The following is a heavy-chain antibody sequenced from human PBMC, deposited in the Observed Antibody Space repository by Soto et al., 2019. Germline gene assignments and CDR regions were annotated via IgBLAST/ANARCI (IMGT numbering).Heavy chain of an antibody. CDR3: ARWSYLDY. CDR2: ISGSDGKT. V-gene: IGHV3-23*01. Sequence: PGGSLRLSYVASGFSFGSYALTWVRQAPGKGLEWVSTISGSDGKTFYADAVKGRFSISRDISQSTLYLQMNSLRADDTAIYYCARWSYLDYWGQGTRVTVSS. CDR1: GFSFGSYA. D-gene: IGHD3-3*01. J-gene: IGHJ4*02.